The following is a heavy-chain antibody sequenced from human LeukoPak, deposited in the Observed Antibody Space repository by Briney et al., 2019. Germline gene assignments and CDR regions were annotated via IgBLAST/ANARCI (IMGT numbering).Heavy chain of an antibody. CDR3: TTDMDR. V-gene: IGHV3-15*01. CDR2: IKSKSDGETI. Sequence: TGGSLRLSCTASGFTFSNAWMSWVRQAPGKGLEWVGRIKSKSDGETIGYAAPVQGRFSISRDDSKNTLYLQMNSLKTEDTAVYYCTTDMDRWGQGTLVIVSS. CDR1: GFTFSNAW. J-gene: IGHJ5*02.